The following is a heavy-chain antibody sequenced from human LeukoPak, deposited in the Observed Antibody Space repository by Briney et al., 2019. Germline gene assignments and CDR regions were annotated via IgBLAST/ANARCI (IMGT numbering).Heavy chain of an antibody. Sequence: GGSLRLSCAASGFTFSDYYMSWIRQAPGKGLEWVSYISSSSSYIYYADSVKGRFTISRDNAKNSLYLQMNSLRAEDTAVYYCARDLWGDYSKNFDYWGQGTLVTVSS. CDR1: GFTFSDYY. CDR3: ARDLWGDYSKNFDY. CDR2: ISSSSSYI. J-gene: IGHJ4*02. V-gene: IGHV3-11*06. D-gene: IGHD4-11*01.